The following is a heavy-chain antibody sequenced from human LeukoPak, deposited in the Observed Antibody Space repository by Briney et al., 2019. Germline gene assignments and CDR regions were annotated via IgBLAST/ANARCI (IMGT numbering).Heavy chain of an antibody. Sequence: GGSLRLSCAASEFTFTSYELNWVRQAPGKGLEWVSYISSSGNTIYYADSVKGRFTISRDNAKNSLYLQVISLRAEDTAVYYCARGPSIAARCDAFDIWGQGTMVTVSS. CDR1: EFTFTSYE. D-gene: IGHD6-6*01. J-gene: IGHJ3*02. V-gene: IGHV3-48*03. CDR3: ARGPSIAARCDAFDI. CDR2: ISSSGNTI.